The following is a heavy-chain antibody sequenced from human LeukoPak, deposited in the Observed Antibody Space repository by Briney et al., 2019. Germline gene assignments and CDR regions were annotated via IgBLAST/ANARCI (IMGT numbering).Heavy chain of an antibody. CDR1: GYTFTSYY. Sequence: ASVKVSCKASGYTFTSYYMHWVRQAPGQGLEWMGWINPNSGGTNYAQKFQGRVTMTRDTSISTAYMELSRLRSDDTAVYYCARDHSMTTVTMCDYWGQGTLVTVSS. J-gene: IGHJ4*02. CDR2: INPNSGGT. CDR3: ARDHSMTTVTMCDY. V-gene: IGHV1-2*02. D-gene: IGHD4-4*01.